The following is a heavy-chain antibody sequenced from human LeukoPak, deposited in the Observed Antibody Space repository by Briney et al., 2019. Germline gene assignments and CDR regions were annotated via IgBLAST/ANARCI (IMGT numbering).Heavy chain of an antibody. D-gene: IGHD6-19*01. Sequence: GGSLRLSCAASGFAFSSYAMHWVRQAPGKGLEWVAIISYDGSNKYYADSVKGRFTVSRENSKNTLYLQMNSLRAEDTAVYYCARERPSAVAGFFDYWGQGTLVTVSS. CDR1: GFAFSSYA. CDR2: ISYDGSNK. J-gene: IGHJ4*02. CDR3: ARERPSAVAGFFDY. V-gene: IGHV3-30*04.